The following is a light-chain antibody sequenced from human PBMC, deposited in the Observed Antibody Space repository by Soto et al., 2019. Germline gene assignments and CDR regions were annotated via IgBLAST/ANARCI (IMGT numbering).Light chain of an antibody. CDR1: QSVTSSY. J-gene: IGKJ4*01. V-gene: IGKV3-20*01. Sequence: EIVLTQSPGTLSLSPGERATLSCRASQSVTSSYLAWYQQNPGQAPRLLIYGASSRATGIPDRFSGSGSGADFPITISRLKPNDFAGYYCQQYGNSPHTFGGGTKVEIK. CDR2: GAS. CDR3: QQYGNSPHT.